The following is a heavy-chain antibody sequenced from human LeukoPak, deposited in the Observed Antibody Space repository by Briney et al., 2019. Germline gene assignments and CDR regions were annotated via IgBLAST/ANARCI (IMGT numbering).Heavy chain of an antibody. CDR2: INSDGSST. Sequence: GGSLRLSCAASGFTFSSQWMHWVRQAPGRGLVWVSRINSDGSSTSYADSVKGRFTISRDNAKKTLYLLMNSLRAEDTAVCYCTRDIGDWGQGTLVTVSS. CDR3: TRDIGD. CDR1: GFTFSSQW. D-gene: IGHD3-16*01. J-gene: IGHJ4*02. V-gene: IGHV3-74*01.